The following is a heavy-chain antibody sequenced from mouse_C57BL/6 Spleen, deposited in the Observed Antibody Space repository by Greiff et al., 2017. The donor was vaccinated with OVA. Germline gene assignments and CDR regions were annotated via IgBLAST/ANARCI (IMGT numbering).Heavy chain of an antibody. CDR3: AREGGLRRGFAY. CDR1: GYAFSSYW. J-gene: IGHJ3*01. Sequence: VKLKESGAELVKPGASVKISCKASGYAFSSYWMNWVKQRPGKGLEWIGQIYPGDGDTNYNGKFKGKATLTADKSSSTAYMQLSSLTSEDSAVYFCAREGGLRRGFAYWGQGTLVTVSA. V-gene: IGHV1-80*01. CDR2: IYPGDGDT. D-gene: IGHD2-2*01.